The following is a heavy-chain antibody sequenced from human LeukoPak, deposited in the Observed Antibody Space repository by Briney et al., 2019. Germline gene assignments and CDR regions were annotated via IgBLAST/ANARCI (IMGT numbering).Heavy chain of an antibody. J-gene: IGHJ4*02. CDR2: ISYDGSNK. CDR1: GFTFSSYA. D-gene: IGHD4-11*01. CDR3: ALTTVTTLALTLDY. V-gene: IGHV3-30-3*01. Sequence: GGSLRLSCAASGFTFSSYAMHWVRQAPGKGLEWVAVISYDGSNKYYADSVKGRFTISRDNSKNTLYLQMNSLRAEDTAVYYCALTTVTTLALTLDYWGQGTLVTVSS.